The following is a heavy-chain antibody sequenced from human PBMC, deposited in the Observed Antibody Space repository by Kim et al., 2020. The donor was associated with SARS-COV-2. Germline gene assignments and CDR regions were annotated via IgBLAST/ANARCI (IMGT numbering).Heavy chain of an antibody. J-gene: IGHJ3*02. CDR2: TYYRSSWLR. Sequence: SQTLSLTCAISGDSVSTDTSAWNWIRQSPSRGLEWLGRTYYRSSWLRAYAASVQGRITINPDTSKNQFSLHLNSVTPDDTAVYFCAREAATITHGGFDIWGQGTMVIVSS. D-gene: IGHD4-17*01. CDR3: AREAATITHGGFDI. V-gene: IGHV6-1*01. CDR1: GDSVSTDTSA.